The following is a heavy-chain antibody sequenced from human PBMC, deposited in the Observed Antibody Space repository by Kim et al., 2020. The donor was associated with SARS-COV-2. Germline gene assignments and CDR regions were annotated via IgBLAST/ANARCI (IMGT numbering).Heavy chain of an antibody. CDR2: FYDTGST. Sequence: SETLSLTCTVSSGSVSSGNYYWNWIRQPPGKGLEWIGYFYDTGSTKYNPSLNGRVAISGDKSKKEVSLKLTSMTAADTAVYYCAIGLGWLIDYWGQGALVTVSS. CDR1: SGSVSSGNYY. J-gene: IGHJ4*01. D-gene: IGHD3-22*01. V-gene: IGHV4-61*01. CDR3: AIGLGWLIDY.